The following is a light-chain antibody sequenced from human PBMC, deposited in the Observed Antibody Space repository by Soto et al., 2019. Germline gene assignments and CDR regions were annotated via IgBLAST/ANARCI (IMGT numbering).Light chain of an antibody. CDR3: QSYDRRLSGLSVV. CDR2: GNR. Sequence: QSVLTQPPSVSGAPGQTVTISCTGSSSNIGAHYDVHWYMQLPGTAPKVLIYGNRFRPSGVPDRFSGSQSGTSASLAITGLQAEDEAYYYCQSYDRRLSGLSVVFGGGTKLTVL. J-gene: IGLJ2*01. CDR1: SSNIGAHYD. V-gene: IGLV1-40*01.